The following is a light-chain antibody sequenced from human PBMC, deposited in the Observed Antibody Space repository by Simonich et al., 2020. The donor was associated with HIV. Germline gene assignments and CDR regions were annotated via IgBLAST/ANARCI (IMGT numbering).Light chain of an antibody. CDR2: RAS. CDR1: QSVLYSSNNKNY. J-gene: IGKJ1*01. CDR3: QQYYSAPRT. V-gene: IGKV4-1*01. Sequence: DIVMTQSPDSLAVSLGGRATITCKSSQSVLYSSNNKNYLAWYQQKPGQPPKLLIYRASTRESGVPDRFSGSGSGTDFTLTISSLQAEDVAVYYCQQYYSAPRTFGQGTKVEIK.